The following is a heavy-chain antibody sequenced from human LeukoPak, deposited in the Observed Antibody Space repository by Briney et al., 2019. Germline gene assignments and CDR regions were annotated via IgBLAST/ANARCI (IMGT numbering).Heavy chain of an antibody. D-gene: IGHD4-17*01. Sequence: SVNVSCKASGGTFSIYAISWVRQAPGQGLEWMGGIIPIFGTANYAQKLQGRVTITADESTSTAYMELSSLRSEDTAVYYCASPRDYGDYSNYFDYWGQGTLVTVSS. V-gene: IGHV1-69*13. CDR2: IIPIFGTA. J-gene: IGHJ4*02. CDR1: GGTFSIYA. CDR3: ASPRDYGDYSNYFDY.